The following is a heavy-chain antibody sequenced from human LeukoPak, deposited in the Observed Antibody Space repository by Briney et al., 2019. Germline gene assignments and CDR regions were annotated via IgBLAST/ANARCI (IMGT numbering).Heavy chain of an antibody. J-gene: IGHJ4*02. V-gene: IGHV3-21*01. Sequence: GALRLSCAASGFTFSSYSMNWVRQAPGKGLEWVSSISSSSSYIYYADSVKGRFTISRDNAKNSLYLQMNSLRAEDTAVYYCARGDTIIVFDYWGQGTLVTVSS. CDR3: ARGDTIIVFDY. CDR1: GFTFSSYS. D-gene: IGHD3-22*01. CDR2: ISSSSSYI.